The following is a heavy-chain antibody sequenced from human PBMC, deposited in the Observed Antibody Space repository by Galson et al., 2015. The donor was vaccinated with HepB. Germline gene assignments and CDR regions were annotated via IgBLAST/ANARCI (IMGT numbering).Heavy chain of an antibody. J-gene: IGHJ6*02. CDR2: IYYSGST. CDR1: GGSISSYY. Sequence: ETLSLTCTVSGGSISSYYWSWIRQPPGKGLEWIGYIYYSGSTNYNPSLKSRVTISVDTSKNQFSLKLSSVTAADTAVYYCARGVTYYYGSGSYYRPYYYGMDVWGQGTTVTVSS. V-gene: IGHV4-59*01. CDR3: ARGVTYYYGSGSYYRPYYYGMDV. D-gene: IGHD3-10*01.